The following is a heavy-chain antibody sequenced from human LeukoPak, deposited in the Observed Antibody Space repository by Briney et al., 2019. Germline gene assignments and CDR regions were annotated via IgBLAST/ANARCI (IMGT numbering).Heavy chain of an antibody. CDR2: ISSSSSYI. V-gene: IGHV3-21*04. J-gene: IGHJ4*02. CDR3: ALEKQQLGYFDY. D-gene: IGHD6-13*01. Sequence: GGSLRLSCAASGFTFSSYSMNWVRQAPGKGLEWVSSISSSSSYIYYADSVKGRFTISRDNSKNTLYLQMNSLRAEDTAVYYCALEKQQLGYFDYWGQGTLVTVSS. CDR1: GFTFSSYS.